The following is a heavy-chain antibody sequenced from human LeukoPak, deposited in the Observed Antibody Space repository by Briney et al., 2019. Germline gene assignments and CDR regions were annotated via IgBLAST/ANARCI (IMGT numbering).Heavy chain of an antibody. V-gene: IGHV4-39*01. J-gene: IGHJ4*02. CDR3: SRGGGYYLGLD. D-gene: IGHD3-22*01. Sequence: SETLSLTCAVSGVSISSSNSYWGWIRQPPGKGLEWIGSIHHSGSTYYNPSLKSRVTIFEDTSKNKFSLKLTSVTAADTAAYYCSRGGGYYLGLDWGQGSLVTVSS. CDR2: IHHSGST. CDR1: GVSISSSNSY.